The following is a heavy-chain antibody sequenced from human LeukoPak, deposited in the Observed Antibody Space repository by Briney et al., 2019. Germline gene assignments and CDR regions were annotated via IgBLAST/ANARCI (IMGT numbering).Heavy chain of an antibody. D-gene: IGHD3-22*01. Sequence: GGSLRLSCAASGFTFSSYGIHWVRQAPGKGLEWVAFIRYDGRNKYYADPVKGRFTISRDNSKNTLYLQMNSLRADDTAVYYCARHPSYYDRIDYWGQGTLVTVSS. J-gene: IGHJ4*02. CDR2: IRYDGRNK. CDR1: GFTFSSYG. CDR3: ARHPSYYDRIDY. V-gene: IGHV3-30*02.